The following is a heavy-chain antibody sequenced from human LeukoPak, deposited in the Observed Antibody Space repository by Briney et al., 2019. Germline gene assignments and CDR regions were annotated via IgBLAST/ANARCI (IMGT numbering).Heavy chain of an antibody. V-gene: IGHV4-59*01. CDR3: AKAGESLSSFEY. Sequence: SETLPLLCTVSGGSIISYYWSWIRQPPGKGLEWIGYIYYSGSTNYNPSIKSRVTISVDTTKNQLSLKLSAVTAADTAVYYCAKAGESLSSFEYWGPGTLVTVSS. J-gene: IGHJ4*02. D-gene: IGHD3-10*01. CDR1: GGSIISYY. CDR2: IYYSGST.